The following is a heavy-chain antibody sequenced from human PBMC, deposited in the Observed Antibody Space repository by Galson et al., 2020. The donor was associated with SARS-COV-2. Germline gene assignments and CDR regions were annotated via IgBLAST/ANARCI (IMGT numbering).Heavy chain of an antibody. J-gene: IGHJ5*02. D-gene: IGHD3-16*02. CDR2: VSYSGGA. CDR1: GASISSYY. CDR3: ASLNPYRP. Sequence: SETLSLTCTVSGASISSYYWSWIRQPPGKGLEWIGFVSYSGGANSNPSLQRRVTISVDTSKNQFSLKLTSLTTSGTAVYYCASLNPYRPWRQATLVTVSS. V-gene: IGHV4-59*01.